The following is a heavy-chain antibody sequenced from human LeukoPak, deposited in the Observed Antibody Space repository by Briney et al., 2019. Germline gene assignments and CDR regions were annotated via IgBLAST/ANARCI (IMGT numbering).Heavy chain of an antibody. Sequence: GGSLRLSCAASGFTFSSYAMHWVRQAPGKGLEWVAVISYDGSNKYYADSVKGRFTISRDNSKNTLYLQMNSLTAEDTAVYYCAKTVAVAGTLPDVWGTGTTVTVSS. D-gene: IGHD6-19*01. CDR2: ISYDGSNK. CDR1: GFTFSSYA. V-gene: IGHV3-30-3*01. J-gene: IGHJ6*04. CDR3: AKTVAVAGTLPDV.